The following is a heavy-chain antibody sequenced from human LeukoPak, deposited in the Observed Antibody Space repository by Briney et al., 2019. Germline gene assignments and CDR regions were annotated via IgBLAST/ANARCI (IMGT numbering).Heavy chain of an antibody. CDR2: IYHSGST. Sequence: KTSETLSLTCAVSGGSISSSNWWSWVRQPPGKGLEWIGEIYHSGSTNYNPSLKSRVTISVDKSKNQFSLKLSSVTAADTAVYYCARGSPGDPYYSDYWGQGTLVTVSS. V-gene: IGHV4-4*02. J-gene: IGHJ4*02. D-gene: IGHD3-16*01. CDR3: ARGSPGDPYYSDY. CDR1: GGSISSSNW.